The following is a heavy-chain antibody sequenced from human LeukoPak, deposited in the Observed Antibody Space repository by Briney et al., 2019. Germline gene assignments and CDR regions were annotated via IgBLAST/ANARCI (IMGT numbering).Heavy chain of an antibody. CDR2: IIPILGIA. J-gene: IGHJ5*02. D-gene: IGHD2-21*01. CDR3: ARDLLGVVVIAHNWFDP. CDR1: GGTFSSYT. Sequence: ASVKVSCKASGGTFSSYTISWVRQAPGQGLEWMGRIIPILGIANYAQKFQGRVTITADKSTSTAYMELSSLRSEDTAVYDCARDLLGVVVIAHNWFDPWGQGTLVTVSS. V-gene: IGHV1-69*04.